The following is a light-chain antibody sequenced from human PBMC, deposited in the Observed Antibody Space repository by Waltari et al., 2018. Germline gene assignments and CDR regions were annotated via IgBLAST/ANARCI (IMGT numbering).Light chain of an antibody. V-gene: IGKV2-28*01. CDR1: QSLLDSNGYNY. J-gene: IGKJ5*01. CDR2: VAS. CDR3: TEALQSVT. Sequence: DIVMTQSPVSLTVTPGEPASISCRSSQSLLDSNGYNYLDWYLQKPGQSPQILIYVASNRASGVPDRFSGSVSGTDFTLKISRVEAEDAGVYYCTEALQSVTFGQGTRLEIK.